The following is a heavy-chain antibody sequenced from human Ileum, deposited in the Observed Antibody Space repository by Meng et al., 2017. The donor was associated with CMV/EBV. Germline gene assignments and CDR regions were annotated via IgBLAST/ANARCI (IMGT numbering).Heavy chain of an antibody. CDR3: VKGYVRVPSNHFDY. J-gene: IGHJ4*02. CDR1: GVRCSAYV. Sequence: SLKISYAASGVRCSAYVMHWVRQAPGEGLELVAFIRYDGSSKYHADSVKSGFTISSDNTKNTLYLQMNVLRREDTAIYYCVKGYVRVPSNHFDYWGQGTLVTVSS. V-gene: IGHV3-30*02. CDR2: IRYDGSSK. D-gene: IGHD3-16*01.